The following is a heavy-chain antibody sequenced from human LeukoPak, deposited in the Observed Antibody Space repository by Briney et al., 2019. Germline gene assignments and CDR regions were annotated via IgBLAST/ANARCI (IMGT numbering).Heavy chain of an antibody. Sequence: ASVKVSCKASGYTFTGYYMHWVRQAPGQGLEWMGWINPNSGGTNYAQKFQGRVTMTRDTSISTAYMELSRLRSDDTAAYYCARVRVVAATLTTSYYMDVWGKGTTVTVSS. J-gene: IGHJ6*03. V-gene: IGHV1-2*02. D-gene: IGHD2-15*01. CDR3: ARVRVVAATLTTSYYMDV. CDR1: GYTFTGYY. CDR2: INPNSGGT.